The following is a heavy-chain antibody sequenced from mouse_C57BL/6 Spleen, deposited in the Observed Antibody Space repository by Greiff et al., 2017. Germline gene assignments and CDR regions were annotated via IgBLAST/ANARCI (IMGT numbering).Heavy chain of an antibody. Sequence: QVQLQQPGAELVRPGSSVKLSCKASGYTFTSYWMHWVKQRPIQGLEWIGNIDPSDSETHYNQKFKDKATLTVDKSSSTAYMQLSRLTSEDSAVYYCARSGVVATGYAKDYWGQGTSVTVSS. D-gene: IGHD1-1*01. CDR3: ARSGVVATGYAKDY. CDR2: IDPSDSET. V-gene: IGHV1-52*01. CDR1: GYTFTSYW. J-gene: IGHJ4*01.